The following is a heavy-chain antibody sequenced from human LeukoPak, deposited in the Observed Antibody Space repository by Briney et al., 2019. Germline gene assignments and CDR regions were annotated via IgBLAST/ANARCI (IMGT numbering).Heavy chain of an antibody. CDR3: AKDYRTGDLWSGNLGD. CDR1: GFTFSRYW. J-gene: IGHJ4*02. V-gene: IGHV3-30*18. D-gene: IGHD3-3*01. CDR2: ISYDATRT. Sequence: GGSLRLSCAASGFTFSRYWMSWVRQAPGKGLEWVAVISYDATRTYYADSVNGRFTISRDNSKNTLSLQMNSLGTEDTAMYFCAKDYRTGDLWSGNLGDWGQGTLVTVSS.